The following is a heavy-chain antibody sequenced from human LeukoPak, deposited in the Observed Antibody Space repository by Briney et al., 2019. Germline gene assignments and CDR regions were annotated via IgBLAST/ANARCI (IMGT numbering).Heavy chain of an antibody. J-gene: IGHJ4*02. V-gene: IGHV3-21*01. CDR2: ISSSSSYI. D-gene: IGHD3-3*01. CDR3: AREGSTDFWSAYSVYYFDY. Sequence: PGGSLRLSCAASGFTFSSYSMNWVRQAPGKGLEWVSSISSSSSYIYYADSVKGRFTISRDNAKNSLYLQMNSLRAEDTAVYYCAREGSTDFWSAYSVYYFDYWGQGTLVTVSS. CDR1: GFTFSSYS.